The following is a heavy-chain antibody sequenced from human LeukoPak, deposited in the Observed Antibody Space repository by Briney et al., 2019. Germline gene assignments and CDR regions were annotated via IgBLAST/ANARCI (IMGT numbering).Heavy chain of an antibody. Sequence: PSETLSLTCSVYGVSLSGDFWSWVRQPPGKGLEWIGEINHSGSTNYNPSLKSQVTISVETSKNQFSLKLSSVTAADTAVYYCARGLSFDPWGQGTLVTVSS. CDR2: INHSGST. CDR3: ARGLSFDP. J-gene: IGHJ5*02. V-gene: IGHV4-34*01. CDR1: GVSLSGDF. D-gene: IGHD3-10*01.